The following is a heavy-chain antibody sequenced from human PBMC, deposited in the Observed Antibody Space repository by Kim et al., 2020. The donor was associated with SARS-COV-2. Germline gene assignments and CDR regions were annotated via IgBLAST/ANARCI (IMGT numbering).Heavy chain of an antibody. V-gene: IGHV4-34*01. D-gene: IGHD1-26*01. J-gene: IGHJ5*02. CDR3: ARGVGRGQGSLNWFDP. Sequence: SETLSLTCAVYGGSFSGYYWSWIRQPPGKGLEWIGEINHRGSTNYNPSLKSRVTISVDTSKNQFSLKLSSVTAADTAVYYCARGVGRGQGSLNWFDPWGQGTLVTVSS. CDR1: GGSFSGYY. CDR2: INHRGST.